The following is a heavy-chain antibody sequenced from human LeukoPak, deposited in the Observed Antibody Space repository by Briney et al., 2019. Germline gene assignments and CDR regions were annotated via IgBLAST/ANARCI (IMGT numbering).Heavy chain of an antibody. CDR3: ARGDYETHGYQTR. V-gene: IGHV7-4-1*02. D-gene: IGHD3-22*01. CDR2: INTNTGNP. Sequence: ASVKVSCKASGYIFTSYVLHRVRQAPGQGLEWMGWINTNTGNPTYAQGFTGRFVFSLDTSVSTAYLQISSLKADDTAMYYCARGDYETHGYQTRWGQGTLVTVSS. CDR1: GYIFTSYV. J-gene: IGHJ4*02.